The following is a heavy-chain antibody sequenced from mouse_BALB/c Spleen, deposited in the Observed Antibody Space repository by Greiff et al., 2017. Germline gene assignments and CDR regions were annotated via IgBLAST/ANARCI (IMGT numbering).Heavy chain of an antibody. J-gene: IGHJ4*01. CDR2: IYPGNSDT. Sequence: VQLQQSGTVLARPGASVKMSCKASGYSFTSYWMHWVKQRPGQGLEWIGAIYPGNSDTSYNQKFKGKAKLTAVTSASTAYMELSSLTYEDSAVYYCTRGGYDGYFYYAMDYWGQGTSVTVSS. D-gene: IGHD2-3*01. V-gene: IGHV1-5*01. CDR1: GYSFTSYW. CDR3: TRGGYDGYFYYAMDY.